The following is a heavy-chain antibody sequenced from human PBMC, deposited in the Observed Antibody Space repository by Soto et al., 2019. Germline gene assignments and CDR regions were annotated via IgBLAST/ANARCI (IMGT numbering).Heavy chain of an antibody. D-gene: IGHD2-8*02. V-gene: IGHV4-30-4*01. CDR1: GDSFSGGDHY. Sequence: QVQLQESGPGLVNPSQTLSLSCTVSGDSFSGGDHYWSWIRPPPGKCLEWIAHISYGGYKCYNPSLQSRVSMSVDTSKHQAYVKLRYLTAADTAVYYCASLTGSFLSFFYNCGPGTPVTVSS. CDR2: ISYGGYK. J-gene: IGHJ4*02. CDR3: ASLTGSFLSFFYN.